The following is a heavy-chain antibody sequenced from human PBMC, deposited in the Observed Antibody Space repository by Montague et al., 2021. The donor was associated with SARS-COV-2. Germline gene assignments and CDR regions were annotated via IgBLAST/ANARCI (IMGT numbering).Heavy chain of an antibody. Sequence: SRRLSLSASGFTFSSYGMHWVRQAPGKGLEWVAVIWYDGSNKYYADSVKGRFTISRDNSKNTLYLQMNSLRAEDTAVYYCARDAKDYGEGFDYWGQGTLVTVSS. J-gene: IGHJ4*02. D-gene: IGHD4-17*01. CDR1: GFTFSSYG. V-gene: IGHV3-33*01. CDR2: IWYDGSNK. CDR3: ARDAKDYGEGFDY.